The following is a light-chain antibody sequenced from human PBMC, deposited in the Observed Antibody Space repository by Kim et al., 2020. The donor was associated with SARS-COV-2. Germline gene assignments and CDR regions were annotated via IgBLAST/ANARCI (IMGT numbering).Light chain of an antibody. Sequence: IVMTQSTGTLSVSPGGRATLSCRSSQSIGVNLAWYQQKIGQPPRLLISGASTRATGIPARFSGSGSETEFTLTISSLQSEDFAVYYCQQYKNWPPEYSFGQGTKLEI. CDR1: QSIGVN. CDR2: GAS. CDR3: QQYKNWPPEYS. V-gene: IGKV3-15*01. J-gene: IGKJ2*03.